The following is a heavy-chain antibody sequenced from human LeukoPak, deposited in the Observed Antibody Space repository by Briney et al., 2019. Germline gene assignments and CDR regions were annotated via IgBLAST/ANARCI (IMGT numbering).Heavy chain of an antibody. CDR1: GFTFSNYA. V-gene: IGHV3-23*01. J-gene: IGHJ4*02. CDR3: AKLLYYYDSSQPY. D-gene: IGHD3-22*01. Sequence: GGSLRLSCTASGFTFSNYAMSWVRQAPGKGLHWVSAISGGGGSTYYTDSVKGRFTISRDNSKNTMYLQMNSLRAEDTAVYYCAKLLYYYDSSQPYWGQGTLVTVSS. CDR2: ISGGGGST.